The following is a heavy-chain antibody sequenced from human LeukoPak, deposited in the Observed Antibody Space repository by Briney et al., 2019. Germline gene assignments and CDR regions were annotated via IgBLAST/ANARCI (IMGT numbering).Heavy chain of an antibody. CDR3: ARSGTRYCSSTSCYYY. CDR1: GFTFSDYY. Sequence: GGSLRLSCAASGFTFSDYYMSWIRQAPGKGLEWVLYIISSSSYTNYADSVKGRFTISRDNAKNSLYLQMNSLRAEDTAVYYCARSGTRYCSSTSCYYYWGQGTLVTVSS. CDR2: IISSSSYT. V-gene: IGHV3-11*03. D-gene: IGHD2-2*01. J-gene: IGHJ4*02.